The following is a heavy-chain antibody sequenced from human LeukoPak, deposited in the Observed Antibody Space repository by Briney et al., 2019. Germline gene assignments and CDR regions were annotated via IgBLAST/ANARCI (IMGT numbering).Heavy chain of an antibody. Sequence: ETLSLTCTVSGGSISSYYWSWVRQAPGKGLEWVSAISGSGGSTYYADSVKGRFTISRDNSKNTLYLQMNSLRAEDTAVYYCAKDIAISDYYYGSGSPYYFDYWGQGTLVTVSS. CDR1: GGSISSYY. CDR2: ISGSGGST. J-gene: IGHJ4*02. CDR3: AKDIAISDYYYGSGSPYYFDY. V-gene: IGHV3-23*01. D-gene: IGHD3-10*01.